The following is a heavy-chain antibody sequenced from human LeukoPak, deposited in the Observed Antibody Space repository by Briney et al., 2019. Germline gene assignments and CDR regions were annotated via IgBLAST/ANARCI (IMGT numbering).Heavy chain of an antibody. D-gene: IGHD6-13*01. CDR2: IKQDGSEK. J-gene: IGHJ5*02. Sequence: RSGGSLRLSCAASGFTFTTYWMSWVRQAPGKGLEWMANIKQDGSEKYYMDSVKGRFTISRDNAKNSLYLQMSSLRAEDTAVYYCARVAAAVPDQWGQGTLVTVSS. CDR1: GFTFTTYW. V-gene: IGHV3-7*04. CDR3: ARVAAAVPDQ.